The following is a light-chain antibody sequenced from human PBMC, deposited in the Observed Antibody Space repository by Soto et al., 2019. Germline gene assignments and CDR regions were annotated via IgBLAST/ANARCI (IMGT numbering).Light chain of an antibody. CDR2: EGS. V-gene: IGLV2-23*01. CDR3: CSYAGINYYV. J-gene: IGLJ1*01. CDR1: SNDVGSYNL. Sequence: QSVLTQPASVSGSPGQSITISCTGTSNDVGSYNLVSWYQHHPGKAPKLMIFEGSKRPSGVSNRFSGSKSGNTASLTISGLQAEDEADFYCCSYAGINYYVLGTGTKLTVL.